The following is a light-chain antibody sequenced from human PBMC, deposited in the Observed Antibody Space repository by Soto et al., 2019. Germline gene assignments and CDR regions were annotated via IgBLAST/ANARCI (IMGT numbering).Light chain of an antibody. J-gene: IGKJ4*01. CDR3: HQGNGTPPLP. CDR2: AAS. Sequence: DIQMTQSPSSLSASVGDRVTITCRASQSISSYLNWYQQKPGKAPKLLIYAASSLQSGVPSRLGGSESGTVFTLPISILQPENFETYYCHQGNGTPPLPFGGGTKVEIK. CDR1: QSISSY. V-gene: IGKV1-39*01.